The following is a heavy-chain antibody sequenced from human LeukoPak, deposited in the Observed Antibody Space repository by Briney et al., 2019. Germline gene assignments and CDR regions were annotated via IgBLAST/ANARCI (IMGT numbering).Heavy chain of an antibody. CDR2: IKGDESAR. V-gene: IGHV3-7*01. J-gene: IGHJ4*02. CDR1: GFTFSTYW. D-gene: IGHD1-26*01. Sequence: PGGSLRLSCGASGFTFSTYWMAWVRQAPGKGLEWVANIKGDESARHQADSVKGRFAISRDNAKKSVYLQMSSLRGEDTAVYYCARDVGGSLDYWGQGTLVTVSS. CDR3: ARDVGGSLDY.